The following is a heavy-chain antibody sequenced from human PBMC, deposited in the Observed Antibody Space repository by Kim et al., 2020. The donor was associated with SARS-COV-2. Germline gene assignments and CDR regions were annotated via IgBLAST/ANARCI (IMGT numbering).Heavy chain of an antibody. V-gene: IGHV3-23*01. D-gene: IGHD3-16*01. Sequence: ADAEKGRFPLSRADSSNTLYLQMDSLRAEDTAIYYCAKDLIGGLPDYFDYWGQGTLVTVSS. J-gene: IGHJ4*02. CDR3: AKDLIGGLPDYFDY.